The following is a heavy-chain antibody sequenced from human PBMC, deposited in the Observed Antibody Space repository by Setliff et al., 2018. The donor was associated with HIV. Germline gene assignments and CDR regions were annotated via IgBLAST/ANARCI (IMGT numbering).Heavy chain of an antibody. D-gene: IGHD3-22*01. CDR2: MNPNSGNT. Sequence: ASVKVSCKASGYTFTNSDINWVRQATGQGLEWMGWMNPNSGNTGYAQRFQGRLTMTRNTSISTAYMELNSLMSEDTAVYYCARARRDSYDRGRRNHYYIDVWGKGTTVTVSS. J-gene: IGHJ6*03. CDR3: ARARRDSYDRGRRNHYYIDV. V-gene: IGHV1-8*02. CDR1: GYTFTNSD.